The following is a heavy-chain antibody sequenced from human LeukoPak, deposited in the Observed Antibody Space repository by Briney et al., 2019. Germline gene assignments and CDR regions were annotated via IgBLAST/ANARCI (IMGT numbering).Heavy chain of an antibody. D-gene: IGHD2-15*01. V-gene: IGHV3-21*01. CDR3: ARQYCSGGSCYSGYYYYGMDV. J-gene: IGHJ6*02. Sequence: PGGSLRLSCAASGFTFSSYSMNWVRQAPGKGLEWVSSIISSSSYIYHADSVKGRFTISRHNANNSLYLQMNSLRAEDTAVYYCARQYCSGGSCYSGYYYYGMDVWGQGATVTVSS. CDR1: GFTFSSYS. CDR2: IISSSSYI.